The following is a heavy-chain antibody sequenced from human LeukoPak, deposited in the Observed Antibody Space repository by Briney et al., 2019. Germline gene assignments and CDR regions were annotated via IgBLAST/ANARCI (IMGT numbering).Heavy chain of an antibody. V-gene: IGHV3-53*01. J-gene: IGHJ4*02. CDR1: GFTVSSNY. CDR2: IYSGGST. CDR3: ARVFRGLYFDY. Sequence: GGSLRLSCAASGFTVSSNYMSWVRQAPGKGLEWVSVIYSGGSTYYADSVKGRFTISRDNSKNTLSLQMNSLRAEDTAVYYCARVFRGLYFDYWGQGTLVTVSS. D-gene: IGHD3-16*01.